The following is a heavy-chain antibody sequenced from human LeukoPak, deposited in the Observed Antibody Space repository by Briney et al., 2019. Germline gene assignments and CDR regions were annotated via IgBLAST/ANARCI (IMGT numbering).Heavy chain of an antibody. V-gene: IGHV4-39*01. Sequence: PSETLSLTCTVSGGSISSSSSYWSWIRQTPGEGLQWIGGIKYGGSTDYNPSLKSRVTMSVDTSKNQFSLKLSSVTAADTAVYYCASRVRVVKRAFDIWGQGTMVTVSS. CDR1: GGSISSSSSY. CDR2: IKYGGST. CDR3: ASRVRVVKRAFDI. J-gene: IGHJ3*02. D-gene: IGHD2-8*02.